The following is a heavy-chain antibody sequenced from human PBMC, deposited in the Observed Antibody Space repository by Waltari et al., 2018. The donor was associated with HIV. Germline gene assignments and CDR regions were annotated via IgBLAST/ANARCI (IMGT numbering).Heavy chain of an antibody. V-gene: IGHV1-2*02. D-gene: IGHD3-10*01. Sequence: QVQLMQSGAEVKSPGDSVKVSCKASGYTFTGTYIHWVRRGPGQGLEWMGWINPNRGDTNYAQKVQGRVIMTRDTSINTVYMELSRLTSDDTAVYYCTRVGFGSGTYYFPGGYWGQGTLVTVSS. J-gene: IGHJ4*02. CDR2: INPNRGDT. CDR1: GYTFTGTY. CDR3: TRVGFGSGTYYFPGGY.